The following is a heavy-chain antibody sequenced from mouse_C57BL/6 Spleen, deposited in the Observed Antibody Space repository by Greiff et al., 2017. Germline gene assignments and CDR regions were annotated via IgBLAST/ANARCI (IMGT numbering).Heavy chain of an antibody. CDR2: IDPSDSYT. CDR3: ARTQYGSSYNYFDY. Sequence: VQLQQPGAELVKPGASVKLSCKASGYTFTSYWMQWVKQRPGQGLEWIGEIDPSDSYTNYNQKFKGKATLPVDTSSSTAYMQLSSLTSEDSAVYYCARTQYGSSYNYFDYWGQGTTLTVSS. CDR1: GYTFTSYW. J-gene: IGHJ2*01. V-gene: IGHV1-50*01. D-gene: IGHD1-1*01.